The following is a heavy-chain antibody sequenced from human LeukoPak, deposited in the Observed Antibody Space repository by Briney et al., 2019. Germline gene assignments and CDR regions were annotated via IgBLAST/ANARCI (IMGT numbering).Heavy chain of an antibody. CDR1: GYSFTDYA. Sequence: ASVKVSCKASGYSFTDYAMHWVRQAPGQRLEWMGWINTANGKTKYSQKFQDRVTITGDTSATTAYMELSSLRSEDTAVFYCARDLYLKNWFDPWGLGTLVTVSS. D-gene: IGHD2-2*02. J-gene: IGHJ5*02. CDR2: INTANGKT. CDR3: ARDLYLKNWFDP. V-gene: IGHV1-3*04.